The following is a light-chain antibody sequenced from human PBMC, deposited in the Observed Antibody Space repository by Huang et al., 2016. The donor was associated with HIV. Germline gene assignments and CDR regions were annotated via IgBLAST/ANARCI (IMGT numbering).Light chain of an antibody. CDR2: AAS. CDR3: QQSYSSLLS. CDR1: KTIPTY. V-gene: IGKV1-39*01. J-gene: IGKJ4*01. Sequence: DIQMTQSPSSLSASVGDRVIMTCRASKTIPTYLNWDQQRPGKAPKLLIYAASSLQSGVPSRFSGSGSGTDFTLTISSLQPEDFATYYCQQSYSSLLSFGGGTKVAIK.